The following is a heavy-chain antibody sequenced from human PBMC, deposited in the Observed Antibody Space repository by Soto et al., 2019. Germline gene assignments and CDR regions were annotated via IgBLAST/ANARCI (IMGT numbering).Heavy chain of an antibody. J-gene: IGHJ4*02. Sequence: QITLKESGPPLVKPTQTLTLTCTFSGFSLSTSEVGVGWIRQPPGRALEWLALIYWDDDKRYSPSLRSRLTITKDTSKNQVVLTMTNVDPMDTATYYCAHRFDWYYFDYWGQGTLVTVSS. CDR2: IYWDDDK. CDR1: GFSLSTSEVG. V-gene: IGHV2-5*02. CDR3: AHRFDWYYFDY. D-gene: IGHD3-9*01.